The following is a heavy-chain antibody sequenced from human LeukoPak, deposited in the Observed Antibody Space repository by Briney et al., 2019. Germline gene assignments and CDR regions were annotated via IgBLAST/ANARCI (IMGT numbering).Heavy chain of an antibody. CDR1: GFPISTNY. CDR2: ISYDGSNK. Sequence: GGSLRLSCAASGFPISTNYMSWVRQAPGKGLEWVAVISYDGSNKYYADSVKGRFTISRDNSKNTLYLQMNSLRAEDTAVYYCAKVGWGSGYFGNDAFDIWGQRTMVTVSS. D-gene: IGHD3-22*01. V-gene: IGHV3-30*18. J-gene: IGHJ3*02. CDR3: AKVGWGSGYFGNDAFDI.